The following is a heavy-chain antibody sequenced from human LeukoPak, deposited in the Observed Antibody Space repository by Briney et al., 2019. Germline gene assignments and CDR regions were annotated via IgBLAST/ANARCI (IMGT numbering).Heavy chain of an antibody. Sequence: ASVKVSCKASGYTFTSYYLHWVRQAPGQGLEWMGIINPSGGSTTYRQKFQGRVTMTRDTSTSTVYMELSSLRSEDTAVYYCARDRLTTVTTSTPFDYWGQGTLATVSS. CDR2: INPSGGST. J-gene: IGHJ4*02. CDR1: GYTFTSYY. CDR3: ARDRLTTVTTSTPFDY. V-gene: IGHV1-46*01. D-gene: IGHD4-17*01.